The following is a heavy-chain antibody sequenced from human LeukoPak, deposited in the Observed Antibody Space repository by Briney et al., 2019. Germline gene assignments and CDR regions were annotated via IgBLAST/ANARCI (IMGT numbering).Heavy chain of an antibody. D-gene: IGHD4-17*01. CDR1: GDSFSSVTDY. CDR3: ASQGTVTTPLHAFDI. Sequence: SETLSLTCTVSGDSFSSVTDYWAWIRQPPGKGLEWIASVDYSGGTYYNPSLESRVAISADMSKNQFSLKLSSVTAADTAVYYCASQGTVTTPLHAFDIWGQGTMVTVSS. J-gene: IGHJ3*02. CDR2: VDYSGGT. V-gene: IGHV4-39*07.